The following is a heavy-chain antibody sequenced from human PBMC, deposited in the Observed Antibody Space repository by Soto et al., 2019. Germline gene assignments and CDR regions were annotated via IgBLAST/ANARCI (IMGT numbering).Heavy chain of an antibody. V-gene: IGHV6-1*01. CDR2: TYYRSKWYN. Sequence: SQTLSLTCAISGDSVSSNSAAWNWIRQSPSRGLEWLGRTYYRSKWYNDYAVSVKSRITINPETSKNQFSLQLDSVVSEDTAVYCCARGCVFCCGSSCYSGWFVPLGQGTLVTVSS. CDR3: ARGCVFCCGSSCYSGWFVP. J-gene: IGHJ5*02. CDR1: GDSVSSNSAA. D-gene: IGHD2-15*01.